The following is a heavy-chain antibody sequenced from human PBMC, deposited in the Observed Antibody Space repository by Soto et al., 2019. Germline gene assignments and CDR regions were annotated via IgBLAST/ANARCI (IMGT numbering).Heavy chain of an antibody. Sequence: PSETLSLTCAVYGGSFSGYYWSWIRQPPGKGLEWIGEINHSGSTNYNPSLKSRVTISVDTSKNQFSLKLSSVTAADTAVYYCARGNAGGRITGTIFDYWGQGTLVT. CDR2: INHSGST. CDR3: ARGNAGGRITGTIFDY. CDR1: GGSFSGYY. D-gene: IGHD1-20*01. V-gene: IGHV4-34*01. J-gene: IGHJ4*02.